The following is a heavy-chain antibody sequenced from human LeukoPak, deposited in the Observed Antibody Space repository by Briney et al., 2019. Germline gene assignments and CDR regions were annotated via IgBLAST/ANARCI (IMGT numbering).Heavy chain of an antibody. D-gene: IGHD3-22*01. J-gene: IGHJ4*02. CDR1: GFTFSTYV. V-gene: IGHV3-33*06. CDR2: IWHDGSKE. Sequence: PGGSLRLSCAASGFTFSTYVMHWVRQAPGKGLEWVAGIWHDGSKEYYADSVKGRFTISRENSKNILHMQMNSLRAGDAALYYCAKGLGSGYSPFDFWGQGTLVTVSS. CDR3: AKGLGSGYSPFDF.